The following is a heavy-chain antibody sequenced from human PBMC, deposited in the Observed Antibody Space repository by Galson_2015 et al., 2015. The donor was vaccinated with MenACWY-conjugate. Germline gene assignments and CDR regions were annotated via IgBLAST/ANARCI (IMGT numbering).Heavy chain of an antibody. V-gene: IGHV1-18*01. Sequence: SVKVSCKASGYTFTSYGISWVRQAPGQGLEWMGWISAYNGNTNYAQKLQGRVTMTTDTSTSTAYMELRSLRSDDTAVYYCAREGHDYGDYGPSVAGSDYGMDVWGQGTTVTVSS. CDR3: AREGHDYGDYGPSVAGSDYGMDV. J-gene: IGHJ6*02. D-gene: IGHD4-17*01. CDR1: GYTFTSYG. CDR2: ISAYNGNT.